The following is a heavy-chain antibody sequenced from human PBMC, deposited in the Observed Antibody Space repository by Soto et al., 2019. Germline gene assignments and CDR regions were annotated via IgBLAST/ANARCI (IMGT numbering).Heavy chain of an antibody. J-gene: IGHJ4*02. V-gene: IGHV1-24*01. CDR1: GYTLTELS. Sequence: ASVQVSCKVSGYTLTELSMHWVRQAPGKGLEWMGGFDPEDGETIYAQKFQGRVTMTEDTSTDTAYMELSSLRSEDTAVYYCAKGGFYDYVWGSYRQKDYYFDDWGQGTRVTVSS. CDR3: AKGGFYDYVWGSYRQKDYYFDD. CDR2: FDPEDGET. D-gene: IGHD3-16*02.